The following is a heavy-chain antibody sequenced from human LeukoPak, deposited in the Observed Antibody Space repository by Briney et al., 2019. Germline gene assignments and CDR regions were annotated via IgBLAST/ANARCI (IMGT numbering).Heavy chain of an antibody. CDR2: FDPEDGET. J-gene: IGHJ5*02. Sequence: ASVKVSCKVSGYTLTELSMHWVRQAPGKGLEWMGGFDPEDGETIYAQKFQGRVTMTEDTSTDTAYMELSSLRSEDTAVYYCATDQSGSYVRGWWFDPWGQGTLVTVSS. V-gene: IGHV1-24*01. CDR1: GYTLTELS. CDR3: ATDQSGSYVRGWWFDP. D-gene: IGHD1-26*01.